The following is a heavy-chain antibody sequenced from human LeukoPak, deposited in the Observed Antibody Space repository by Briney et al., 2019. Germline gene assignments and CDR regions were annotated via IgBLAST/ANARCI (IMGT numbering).Heavy chain of an antibody. CDR3: ARGRYGWLPFDY. CDR1: GGSINSYY. CDR2: IYYSGST. J-gene: IGHJ4*02. Sequence: SETLSLTCTVSGGSINSYYWSWIRQPPGKGLEWIGYIYYSGSTNYNPSVKSRVTISVDTSKNQFTLKLSSVTAADTAVYYCARGRYGWLPFDYWGQGTLVTVSS. V-gene: IGHV4-59*01. D-gene: IGHD3-16*01.